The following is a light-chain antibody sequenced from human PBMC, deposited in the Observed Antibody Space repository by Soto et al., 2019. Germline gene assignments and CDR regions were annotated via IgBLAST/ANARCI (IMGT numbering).Light chain of an antibody. CDR3: SSYAGSTNPNFV. Sequence: QSVLTQPASVSGSPGQSITISCTGTSSDSGGYNYVSWYQQHPGKVPKLMIYDVSKRPSGVSNRFSGSKSGNTASPTVSGLQAEDEADYYCSSYAGSTNPNFVFGTGTKVTVL. CDR1: SSDSGGYNY. J-gene: IGLJ1*01. CDR2: DVS. V-gene: IGLV2-14*01.